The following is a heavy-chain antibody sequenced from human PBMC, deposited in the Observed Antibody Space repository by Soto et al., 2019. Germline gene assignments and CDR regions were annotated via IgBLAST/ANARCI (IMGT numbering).Heavy chain of an antibody. J-gene: IGHJ6*02. CDR3: ARDIAYCGGDCYGHDYYGMDV. D-gene: IGHD2-21*02. Sequence: ASVKVSCKASGYTFTDYFIHWVRQAPGQGFEWMGWINPKSRGTTYAQKFQGRVTMTRDTSNTTAYMELRGLRSDDTAIYYCARDIAYCGGDCYGHDYYGMDVWGQGTTVTVSS. CDR2: INPKSRGT. CDR1: GYTFTDYF. V-gene: IGHV1-2*02.